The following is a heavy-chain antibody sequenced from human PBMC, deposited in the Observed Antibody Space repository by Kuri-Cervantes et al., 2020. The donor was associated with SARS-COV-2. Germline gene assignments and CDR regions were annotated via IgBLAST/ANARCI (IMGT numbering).Heavy chain of an antibody. Sequence: ASVKVSCKASGYTFTSYDINWVRQATGQGLEWMGWMNPNSGNTGYAQKFQGRVTMTRDTSTSTVYMELSRLRSDDTAVYYCARDLMTTVTTGAFDIWGQGTMVTVSS. D-gene: IGHD4-17*01. J-gene: IGHJ3*02. CDR3: ARDLMTTVTTGAFDI. V-gene: IGHV1-8*02. CDR1: GYTFTSYD. CDR2: MNPNSGNT.